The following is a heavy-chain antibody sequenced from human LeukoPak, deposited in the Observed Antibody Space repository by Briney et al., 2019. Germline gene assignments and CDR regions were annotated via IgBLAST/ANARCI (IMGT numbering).Heavy chain of an antibody. CDR3: ACTLPYGSVLDAFDI. CDR1: GGSISSYY. Sequence: SETLSLTCTVSGGSISSYYWSWIRQPPGKGLEWIGEINHSGSTNYNPSLKSRVTISVDTSKNQFSLKLSSVTAADTAVYYCACTLPYGSVLDAFDIWGQGTMVTVSS. J-gene: IGHJ3*02. CDR2: INHSGST. V-gene: IGHV4-34*01. D-gene: IGHD3-10*01.